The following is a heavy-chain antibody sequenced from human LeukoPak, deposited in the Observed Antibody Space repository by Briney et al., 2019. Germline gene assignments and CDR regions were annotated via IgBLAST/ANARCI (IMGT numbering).Heavy chain of an antibody. Sequence: ASVKVSCKASGYTFTSCYMHWVRQAPGQGLEWMGIINPSGGSTSYAQKFQGRVTMTRDMSTSTVYMELSSLRSEDTAVYYCARGGKSGYSSSWFDPWGQGTLVTVSS. CDR3: ARGGKSGYSSSWFDP. CDR1: GYTFTSCY. CDR2: INPSGGST. J-gene: IGHJ5*02. V-gene: IGHV1-46*01. D-gene: IGHD6-13*01.